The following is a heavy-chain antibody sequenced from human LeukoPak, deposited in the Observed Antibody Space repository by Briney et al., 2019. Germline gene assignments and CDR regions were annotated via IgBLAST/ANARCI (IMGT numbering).Heavy chain of an antibody. CDR2: IYYSGST. J-gene: IGHJ4*02. Sequence: PSETLSLTCTVSGGSISSYYWSWIRQPPGKGLEWIGYIYYSGSTNYNPSLKSRVTISVDTSKNQFSLKLSSVTAADTAVYYCARGSRVVGATFDYWGQGTLVTVSS. CDR3: ARGSRVVGATFDY. D-gene: IGHD1-26*01. CDR1: GGSISSYY. V-gene: IGHV4-59*01.